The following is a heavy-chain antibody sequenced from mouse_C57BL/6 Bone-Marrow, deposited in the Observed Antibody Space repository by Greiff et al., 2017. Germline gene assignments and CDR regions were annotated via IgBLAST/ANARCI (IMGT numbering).Heavy chain of an antibody. CDR3: AINWDNAMDY. J-gene: IGHJ4*01. CDR2: IHPNSGST. D-gene: IGHD4-1*02. CDR1: GYTFTSYW. V-gene: IGHV1-64*01. Sequence: VQLQQPGAELVKPGASVKLSCKASGYTFTSYWMHWVKQRPGQGLEWIGMIHPNSGSTNYNEKFKSKATLTVDKSSSTAYMQLSSLTSADAAVYYCAINWDNAMDYWGQGTSVTVSS.